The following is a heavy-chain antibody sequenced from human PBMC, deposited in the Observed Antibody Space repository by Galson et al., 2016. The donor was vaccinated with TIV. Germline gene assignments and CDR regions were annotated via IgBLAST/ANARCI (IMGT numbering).Heavy chain of an antibody. D-gene: IGHD2-15*01. Sequence: SLRLSCAASGFTFSNYNMNWVRQAPGKGLEWVSSISSSSSFIYYADSVKGRFTISRDNAENSLYLQMNSLRAEDTAVYYCARRPVVVVAATNGYYYYGMDVWGQGTTVTVSS. V-gene: IGHV3-21*01. CDR2: ISSSSSFI. CDR3: ARRPVVVVAATNGYYYYGMDV. J-gene: IGHJ6*02. CDR1: GFTFSNYN.